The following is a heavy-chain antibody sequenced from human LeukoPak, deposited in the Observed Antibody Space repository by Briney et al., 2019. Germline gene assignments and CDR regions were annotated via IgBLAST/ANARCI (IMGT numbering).Heavy chain of an antibody. CDR1: GDSVSSNSAA. D-gene: IGHD1-1*01. V-gene: IGHV6-1*01. CDR3: ASSRSNWYNYYYYMDV. Sequence: SQTLSLTCAISGDSVSSNSAAWNWIRQSPSRGLQWLGRTYYRSKLYNEYAVSVKSRITINPDTSKNQFSLQLNSVTPEDTAVYYCASSRSNWYNYYYYMDVWGKGTTVTVSS. CDR2: TYYRSKLYN. J-gene: IGHJ6*03.